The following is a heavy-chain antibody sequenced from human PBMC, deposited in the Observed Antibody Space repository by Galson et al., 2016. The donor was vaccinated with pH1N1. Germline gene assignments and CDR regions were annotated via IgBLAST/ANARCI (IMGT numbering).Heavy chain of an antibody. CDR3: ARVSLISTFGRAWFDP. D-gene: IGHD3-16*01. Sequence: LSLTCSVSGGSIRNSIYYWAWIRQPPGKGLEWIGNIYYNGDTYYNPSLKSRVSIAVDTSNNQFSLRLSSVTAADTAVYSCARVSLISTFGRAWFDPWGQGSLVTVSS. CDR1: GGSIRNSIYY. J-gene: IGHJ5*02. CDR2: IYYNGDT. V-gene: IGHV4-39*07.